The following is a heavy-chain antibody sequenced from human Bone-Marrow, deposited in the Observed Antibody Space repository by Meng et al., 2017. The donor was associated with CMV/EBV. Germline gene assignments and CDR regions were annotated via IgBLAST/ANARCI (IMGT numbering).Heavy chain of an antibody. V-gene: IGHV5-51*01. CDR2: IYPGDSDT. J-gene: IGHJ4*02. CDR1: GNSITNYW. D-gene: IGHD4-17*01. CDR3: ARPPHGDYIDN. Sequence: SYKASGNSITNYWIGWVRQMPGKGLEWMGIIYPGDSDTRYSPSFQGQVTISADKSITTAYLQWSSLKASDTAIYYCARPPHGDYIDNWGQGTLVTVSS.